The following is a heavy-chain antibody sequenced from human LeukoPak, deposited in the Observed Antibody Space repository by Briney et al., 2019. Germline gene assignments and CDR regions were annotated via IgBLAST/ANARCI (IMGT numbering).Heavy chain of an antibody. D-gene: IGHD3-22*01. Sequence: ASVKVSCKASGYTFTSYDINWVRQATGQGLEWMGWMNPNSGNTGYAQKFQGRVTMTRNTSISTAYMGLSSLRSEDTAVYYCARASSAYYDSSGYLGEDFDYWGQGTLVTVSS. CDR3: ARASSAYYDSSGYLGEDFDY. CDR2: MNPNSGNT. J-gene: IGHJ4*02. CDR1: GYTFTSYD. V-gene: IGHV1-8*01.